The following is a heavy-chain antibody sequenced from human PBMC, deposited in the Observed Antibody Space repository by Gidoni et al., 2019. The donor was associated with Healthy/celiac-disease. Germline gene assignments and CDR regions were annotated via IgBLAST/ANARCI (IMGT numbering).Heavy chain of an antibody. D-gene: IGHD3-22*01. CDR3: TRDSRDYYDSSDY. CDR1: GFTCGAYG. Sequence: EVQPVESGGGMVQPGRSLRLSCTACGFTCGAYGFSWFRQAPGKGWEWVGFIRSKAYGRTTEYAASAKGRFIISRADSKSIAYLQMNSLKTEDTAVYYCTRDSRDYYDSSDYWGQGTLVTVSS. CDR2: IRSKAYGRTT. V-gene: IGHV3-49*03. J-gene: IGHJ4*02.